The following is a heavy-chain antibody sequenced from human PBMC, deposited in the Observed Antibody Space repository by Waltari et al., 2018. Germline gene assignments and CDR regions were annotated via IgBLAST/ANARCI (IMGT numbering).Heavy chain of an antibody. D-gene: IGHD3-10*01. J-gene: IGHJ3*02. CDR3: ARVVGGTKTSDAFDI. CDR2: INTNSGGT. V-gene: IGHV1-2*06. Sequence: QVQLVQSGAEVKKPGASVKVSCKASGYTFTGYYMHWVRQAPGQGLEWRGRINTNSGGTNYAQKFQGRVTMTRDTSISTAYMELSRLRSDDTAVYYCARVVGGTKTSDAFDIWGQGTMVTVSS. CDR1: GYTFTGYY.